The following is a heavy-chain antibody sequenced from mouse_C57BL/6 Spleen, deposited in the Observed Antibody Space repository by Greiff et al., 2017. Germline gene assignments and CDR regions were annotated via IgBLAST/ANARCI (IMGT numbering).Heavy chain of an antibody. V-gene: IGHV1-82*01. CDR2: IYPGDGDT. CDR1: GYAFSSSW. Sequence: VQLQQSGPELVKPGASVKISCKASGYAFSSSWMNWVKQRPGKGLEWIGRIYPGDGDTNYNGKFKGKATLTVDKSSSTAYMQLSSLTSEDSAVYYCAIEGFAYWGQGTLVTVSA. J-gene: IGHJ3*01. D-gene: IGHD3-3*01. CDR3: AIEGFAY.